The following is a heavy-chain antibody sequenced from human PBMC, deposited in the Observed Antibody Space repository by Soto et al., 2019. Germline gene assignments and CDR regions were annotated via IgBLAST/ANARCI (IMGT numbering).Heavy chain of an antibody. J-gene: IGHJ6*02. CDR2: IIPIFGTA. Sequence: QVQLVQSGAEVKKPGSSVKVSCKASGGTFSSYAISWVRQAPGQGLEWMGGIIPIFGTANYAQKFQGRVTTTADKSTSTAYMELSSRRSEDTAVYYCARSSPGIAAAGSYYYGMDVWGQGTTVTVSS. V-gene: IGHV1-69*06. CDR3: ARSSPGIAAAGSYYYGMDV. CDR1: GGTFSSYA. D-gene: IGHD6-13*01.